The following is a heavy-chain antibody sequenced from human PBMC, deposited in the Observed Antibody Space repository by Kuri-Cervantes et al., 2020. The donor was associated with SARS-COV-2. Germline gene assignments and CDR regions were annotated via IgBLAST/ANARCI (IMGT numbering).Heavy chain of an antibody. CDR2: ITPFNGNT. D-gene: IGHD5-24*01. CDR1: GGTFSSYA. J-gene: IGHJ3*02. CDR3: ARSGPGAISREDGACDI. Sequence: SVKVSCKASGGTFSSYAISWVRQAPGQPLEWMGWITPFNGNTNCAQRFQDRVTITRDRSMSTAYMELSSLRSDDTAMYYCARSGPGAISREDGACDIWGQGTMVTDSS. V-gene: IGHV1-45*01.